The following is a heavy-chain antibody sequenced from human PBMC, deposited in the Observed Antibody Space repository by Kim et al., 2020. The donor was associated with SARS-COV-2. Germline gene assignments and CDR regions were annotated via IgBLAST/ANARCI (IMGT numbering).Heavy chain of an antibody. V-gene: IGHV3-15*01. D-gene: IGHD5-18*01. J-gene: IGHJ4*02. CDR2: IKNKADGGTA. CDR3: STKRGYTYGVDY. Sequence: GGSLRLSCAASGFTFSDAYMHWVRQAPGKGLEWVGRIKNKADGGTADYAALVKGRFTISRDESKNTLYLQMNSLKTEDTALYFCSTKRGYTYGVDYWGQGTLVTVSS. CDR1: GFTFSDAY.